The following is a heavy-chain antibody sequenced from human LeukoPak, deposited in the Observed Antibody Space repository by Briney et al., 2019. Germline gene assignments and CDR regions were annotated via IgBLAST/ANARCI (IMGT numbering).Heavy chain of an antibody. CDR1: GGSISSYY. D-gene: IGHD1-26*01. CDR2: IYYSGST. J-gene: IGHJ3*02. V-gene: IGHV4-59*01. CDR3: ARGGSYAEDGVAFDI. Sequence: SETLSLTCTVSGGSISSYYWSWIRQPPGKGLEWIGYIYYSGSTNYNPSLKSRVTISVDTSKNQFSLKLSSVTAADTAVYYCARGGSYAEDGVAFDIWGQGTMVTVSS.